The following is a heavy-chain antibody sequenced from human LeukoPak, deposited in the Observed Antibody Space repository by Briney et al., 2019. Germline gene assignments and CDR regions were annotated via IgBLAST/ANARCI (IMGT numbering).Heavy chain of an antibody. J-gene: IGHJ4*02. CDR3: ARDQFNYFDY. Sequence: GASLRLSCAASGFTFSSYSMNWVRQAPGKGLEWVSSISSSSSYIYYADSVKGRFTISRDNAKNSLYLQMNSLRAEDTAVYYCARDQFNYFDYWGQGTLVTVSS. CDR2: ISSSSSYI. CDR1: GFTFSSYS. V-gene: IGHV3-21*01.